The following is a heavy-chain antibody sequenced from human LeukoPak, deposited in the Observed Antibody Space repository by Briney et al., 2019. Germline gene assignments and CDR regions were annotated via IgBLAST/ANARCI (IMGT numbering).Heavy chain of an antibody. Sequence: SVKVSCKASGGTFSSYAISWVRQAPGQGLEWMGGIIPIFGTANYAQKFQGRVTITADESTSTAYMELSSLRSEDTAVHYCARSYCSGGSCQPYGMDVWGQGTTVTVSS. D-gene: IGHD2-15*01. V-gene: IGHV1-69*01. CDR1: GGTFSSYA. J-gene: IGHJ6*02. CDR3: ARSYCSGGSCQPYGMDV. CDR2: IIPIFGTA.